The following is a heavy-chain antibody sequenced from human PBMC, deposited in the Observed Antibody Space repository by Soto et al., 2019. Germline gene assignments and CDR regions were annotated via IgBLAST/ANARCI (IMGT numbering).Heavy chain of an antibody. V-gene: IGHV1-18*04. J-gene: IGHJ4*02. CDR3: AKVFGGGWYGTAISYFAS. D-gene: IGHD6-19*01. CDR2: INTYNGNS. CDR1: GYTFTGYY. Sequence: ASVKVSCKASGYTFTGYYMHWVRQAPGQGPEWMGWINTYNGNSNYAQKFQGRVTMTTDTSTSTAYMELSSLRSEDTAVYYCAKVFGGGWYGTAISYFASWGQGTLVPVSS.